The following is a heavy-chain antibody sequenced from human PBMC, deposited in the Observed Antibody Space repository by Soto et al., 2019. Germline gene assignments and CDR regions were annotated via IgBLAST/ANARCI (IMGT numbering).Heavy chain of an antibody. Sequence: QLQLQESGPGLVKPSETLSLTCTVSGGSISSSSYYWGWIRQPPGKGLEWIGSIYYSGSTYYNPSLNSRVTISDDTSNNQFSQKLSSVTAADTAVYYCATAGGYSGYDWCPYGMDVWGQGTTVTVSS. J-gene: IGHJ6*02. V-gene: IGHV4-39*01. D-gene: IGHD5-12*01. CDR1: GGSISSSSYY. CDR3: ATAGGYSGYDWCPYGMDV. CDR2: IYYSGST.